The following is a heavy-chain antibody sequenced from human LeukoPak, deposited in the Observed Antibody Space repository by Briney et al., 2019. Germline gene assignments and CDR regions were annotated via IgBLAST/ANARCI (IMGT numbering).Heavy chain of an antibody. V-gene: IGHV3-48*03. J-gene: IGHJ6*03. CDR3: ARDPGGYMDV. D-gene: IGHD3-10*01. Sequence: GGSLRLSCAASGFTFSSYEMNWVRQAPGKGLEWVSYISSSGSTIFYADSVKGRFTISRDNAKNSLYLQMNSLRAEDTTVYYCARDPGGYMDVWGKGTTVTVSS. CDR2: ISSSGSTI. CDR1: GFTFSSYE.